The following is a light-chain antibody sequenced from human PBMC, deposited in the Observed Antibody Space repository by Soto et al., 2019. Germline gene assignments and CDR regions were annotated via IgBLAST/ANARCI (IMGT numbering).Light chain of an antibody. CDR3: QQYDNWPRT. Sequence: EIVMTQSPATLSVSPGERASLSCRASQSVSNNLVWYQQKPGQPPRLLIYGASTRATGFPARFSGSGSGTEFTLTISSLQSEDFAVYYCQQYDNWPRTFGQGTKLEIK. CDR2: GAS. CDR1: QSVSNN. J-gene: IGKJ2*01. V-gene: IGKV3-15*01.